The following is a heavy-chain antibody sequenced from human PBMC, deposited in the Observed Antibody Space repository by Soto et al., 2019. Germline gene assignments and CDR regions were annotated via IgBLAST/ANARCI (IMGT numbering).Heavy chain of an antibody. CDR1: GFTFSSYD. J-gene: IGHJ6*03. CDR2: IGTAGDT. V-gene: IGHV3-13*01. CDR3: ARARGKIVLWFGELFRPRYYYMDV. Sequence: PGGSLRLSCAASGFTFSSYDMHWVRQATGKGLEWVSAIGTAGDTYYPGSVKGRFTISRENAKNSLYLQMNSLRAGDTAVYYCARARGKIVLWFGELFRPRYYYMDVWGKGTTVTSP. D-gene: IGHD3-10*01.